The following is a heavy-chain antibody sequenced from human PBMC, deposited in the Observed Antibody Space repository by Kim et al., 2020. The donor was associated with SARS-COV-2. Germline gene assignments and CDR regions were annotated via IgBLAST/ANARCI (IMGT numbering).Heavy chain of an antibody. CDR3: ARDRVLMVYAIVNWYFDL. J-gene: IGHJ2*01. V-gene: IGHV1-2*02. CDR2: INPNSGGT. CDR1: GYTFTGYY. Sequence: ASVKVSCKASGYTFTGYYMHWVRQAPGQGLEWMGWINPNSGGTNYAQKFQGRVTMTRDTSISTAYMELSRLRSDDTAVYYCARDRVLMVYAIVNWYFDLWGRGTLVTVSS. D-gene: IGHD2-8*01.